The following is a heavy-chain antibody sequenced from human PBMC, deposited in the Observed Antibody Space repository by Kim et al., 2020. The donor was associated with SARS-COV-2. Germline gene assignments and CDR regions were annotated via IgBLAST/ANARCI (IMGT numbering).Heavy chain of an antibody. D-gene: IGHD2-15*01. Sequence: GGSLRLSCAASGFTFSDYYMSWIRQAPGKGLEWVSYISSSSSYTNYADSVKGRFTISRDNAKNSLYLQMNSLRAEDTAVYYCASCFLGGSSVWYFDLWGRGTLVTVSS. CDR2: ISSSSSYT. CDR3: ASCFLGGSSVWYFDL. V-gene: IGHV3-11*03. CDR1: GFTFSDYY. J-gene: IGHJ2*01.